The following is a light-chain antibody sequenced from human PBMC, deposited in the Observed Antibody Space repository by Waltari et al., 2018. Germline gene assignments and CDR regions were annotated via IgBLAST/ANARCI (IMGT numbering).Light chain of an antibody. Sequence: QSVLTQPPSVSGAPGQSITISCTGSSSNIGAGYDVHWYQHLPGTAHKLLIDAHNNRPSGVPDRFSGSKSGTSASLAITGLQAEDEADYYCQSYDSSVSAWVFGGGTKLTVV. CDR2: AHN. J-gene: IGLJ3*02. CDR3: QSYDSSVSAWV. CDR1: SSNIGAGYD. V-gene: IGLV1-40*01.